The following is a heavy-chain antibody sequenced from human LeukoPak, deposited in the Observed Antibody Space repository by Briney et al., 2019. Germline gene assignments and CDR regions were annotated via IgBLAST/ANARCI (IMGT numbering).Heavy chain of an antibody. V-gene: IGHV1-18*01. CDR1: GYTFTSYG. D-gene: IGHD3-16*01. J-gene: IGHJ5*02. CDR2: TSAYKGNT. CDR3: ARDPGEFGRGFDP. Sequence: ASVKVSCKDSGYTFTSYGIGWVRQAPGHGLEWMGWTSAYKGNTNHAQKPQGKVTMTTDTSTSTAYVDLRSLRSDDTAVYYCARDPGEFGRGFDPWGRGALVTVSS.